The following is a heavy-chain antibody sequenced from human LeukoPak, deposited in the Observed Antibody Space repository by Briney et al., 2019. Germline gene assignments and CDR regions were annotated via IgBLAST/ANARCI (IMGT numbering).Heavy chain of an antibody. CDR3: ARVRYCSTNRCYDREFDN. Sequence: HSETLSLTCTVSGGSISNYYWSWIRQPPGKGLEWIGYIYYSGNTNYNPSLKSRVTISVDTSKNQFSLKLNSVTAADTAVYYCARVRYCSTNRCYDREFDNWGQGTLVTVSS. CDR1: GGSISNYY. D-gene: IGHD2-2*01. J-gene: IGHJ4*02. CDR2: IYYSGNT. V-gene: IGHV4-59*01.